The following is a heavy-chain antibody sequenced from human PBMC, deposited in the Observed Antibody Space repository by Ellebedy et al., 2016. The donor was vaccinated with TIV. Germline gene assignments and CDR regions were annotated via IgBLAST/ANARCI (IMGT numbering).Heavy chain of an antibody. J-gene: IGHJ4*02. CDR3: ARRSRPDSSGWYFPDY. V-gene: IGHV3-30*14. Sequence: GESLKISCAASGFTFSSYTINWVRQAPGKGLEWVAVTSDDETSKHYADSVKGRFTISRDNSKNTLYLQMDSLRGEDMAVYYCARRSRPDSSGWYFPDYWGQGTLVTVSS. D-gene: IGHD6-19*01. CDR1: GFTFSSYT. CDR2: TSDDETSK.